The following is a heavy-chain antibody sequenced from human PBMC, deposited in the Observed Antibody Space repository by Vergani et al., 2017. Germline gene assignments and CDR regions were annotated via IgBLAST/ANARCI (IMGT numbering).Heavy chain of an antibody. Sequence: EVQLVESGGGSVKSGGSLRLSCVASGFSFNTYWMHWVRQVPGKGLMWVARIDEYGNRATYGDFETGRFTISRDNAKNTVFLQMNSLKDEDTAVYYCTTAWGLYYLHGEYFQYWGRGTLVSVSS. CDR1: GFSFNTYW. D-gene: IGHD3-10*01. J-gene: IGHJ1*01. V-gene: IGHV3-74*03. CDR2: IDEYGNRA. CDR3: TTAWGLYYLHGEYFQY.